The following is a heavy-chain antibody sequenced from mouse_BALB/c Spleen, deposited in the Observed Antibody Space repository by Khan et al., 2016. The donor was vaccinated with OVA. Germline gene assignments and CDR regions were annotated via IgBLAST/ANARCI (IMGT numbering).Heavy chain of an antibody. J-gene: IGHJ4*01. CDR3: ARDGSRDNYAMDY. CDR2: ISSSGRT. V-gene: IGHV3-2*02. CDR1: GYSITSDYA. Sequence: EVQLQESGPGLVKPSQSLSLTCTVTGYSITSDYAWNWIRQFPENKLEWMGYISSSGRTNSNPALKSRISITRDTSKNQFFLQLNSVTTEDTATYYCARDGSRDNYAMDYWGQGTSVTVSS. D-gene: IGHD2-3*01.